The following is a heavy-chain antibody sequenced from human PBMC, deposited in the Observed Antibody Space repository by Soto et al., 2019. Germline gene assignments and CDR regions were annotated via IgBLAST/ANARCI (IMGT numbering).Heavy chain of an antibody. Sequence: PGGSLRLSCAASGFTFSSYSMNWVRQAPGKGLEWVSYISSSSSTIYYADSVKGRFTISRDNAKNSLYLQMNSLRAEDTAVYYCARSGGYCGGDCYFYFDYWGQGTLVTVSS. D-gene: IGHD2-21*02. CDR1: GFTFSSYS. V-gene: IGHV3-48*01. J-gene: IGHJ4*02. CDR2: ISSSSSTI. CDR3: ARSGGYCGGDCYFYFDY.